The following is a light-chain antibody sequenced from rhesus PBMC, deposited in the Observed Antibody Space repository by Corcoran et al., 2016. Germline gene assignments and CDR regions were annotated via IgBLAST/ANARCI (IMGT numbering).Light chain of an antibody. V-gene: IGKV1-33*02. CDR2: AAS. CDR3: QQGYSTPYS. J-gene: IGKJ2*01. CDR1: QGITNA. Sequence: DIQMSQSPSSLSASVGDKVTITCRASQGITNALAWYQQKPGKAPKLRIYAASNLESGVPSRFSGSRSWTDFTLTISSLQPEDFATYYCQQGYSTPYSFGQGTKVEIK.